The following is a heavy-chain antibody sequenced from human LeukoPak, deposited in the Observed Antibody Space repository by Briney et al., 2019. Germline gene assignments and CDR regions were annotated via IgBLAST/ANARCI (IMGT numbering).Heavy chain of an antibody. V-gene: IGHV3-48*04. D-gene: IGHD6-13*01. CDR2: INGGGSPI. Sequence: PGGSLRLSCAASGFTFSKDSMNWVRQAPGKGLEWVSYINGGGSPIFYADSVKGRFTISRDNAKNSLYLQMNSLRAEDTAVYYCARDRGSSWKKIYYYYMDVWGKGTTVTVSS. J-gene: IGHJ6*03. CDR1: GFTFSKDS. CDR3: ARDRGSSWKKIYYYYMDV.